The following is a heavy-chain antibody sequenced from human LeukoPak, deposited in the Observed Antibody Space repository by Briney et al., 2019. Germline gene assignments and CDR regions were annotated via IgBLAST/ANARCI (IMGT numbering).Heavy chain of an antibody. Sequence: SETLSLTCTVSGGSISSYYWSWIRQPPGKGLEWIGYIYTSGSTNYNPSLKSRVTISVDTSKNQFSLKLSSVTAADTAVYYCARSTFRGYYYYYMDVWGKGTTVTVSS. CDR2: IYTSGST. CDR1: GGSISSYY. D-gene: IGHD3-16*01. CDR3: ARSTFRGYYYYYMDV. V-gene: IGHV4-4*09. J-gene: IGHJ6*03.